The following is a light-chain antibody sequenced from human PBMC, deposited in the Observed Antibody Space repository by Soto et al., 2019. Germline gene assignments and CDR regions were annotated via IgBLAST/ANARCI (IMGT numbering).Light chain of an antibody. V-gene: IGLV1-40*01. CDR2: GNT. CDR3: QSFDSSLNGWV. CDR1: NSNIGAGHD. Sequence: QAVVTQPPSVSGAPGQRVTISCTGSNSNIGAGHDVHWYQQVPRTAPKLLVSGNTNRPSGVPDRFSGSNSGTSASLAITGLQAEDAADYYCQSFDSSLNGWVFGGGTKLTVL. J-gene: IGLJ3*02.